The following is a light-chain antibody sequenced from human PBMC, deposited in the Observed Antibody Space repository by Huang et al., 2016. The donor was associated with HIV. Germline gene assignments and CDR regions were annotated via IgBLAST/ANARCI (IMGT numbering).Light chain of an antibody. Sequence: DIQMTQSPSTLSASVGDRVTITCRASQRISNWLAWYQRKPGQAPKLLIYKASSLESGVPSRFSGSGSGTEFTLTISSLQPDDFATYYCQQYHSYWTFGQGTKVDIK. J-gene: IGKJ1*01. CDR2: KAS. CDR1: QRISNW. CDR3: QQYHSYWT. V-gene: IGKV1-5*03.